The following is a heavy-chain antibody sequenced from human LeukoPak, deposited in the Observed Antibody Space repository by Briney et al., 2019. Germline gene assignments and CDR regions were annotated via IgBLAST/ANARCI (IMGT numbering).Heavy chain of an antibody. D-gene: IGHD6-13*01. CDR2: IYSGGNT. Sequence: GGSLRLSCAASGFTFSSYAMSWVRQAPGKGLEWVSAIYSGGNTYYADSVKGRFTISRDNSKNTLYLQMSSLRPEDTAVYYCAKEIYASMAAAGTLDSWGQGTLVTVSS. J-gene: IGHJ4*02. CDR1: GFTFSSYA. CDR3: AKEIYASMAAAGTLDS. V-gene: IGHV3-66*01.